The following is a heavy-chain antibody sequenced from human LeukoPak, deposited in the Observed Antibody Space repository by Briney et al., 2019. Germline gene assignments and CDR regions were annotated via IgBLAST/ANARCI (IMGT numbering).Heavy chain of an antibody. Sequence: PGGSLRLPCAASGFTFSSYSMNWVRQAPGKGLEWVSSISSSSSYIYYADSVKGRFTISRDNAKNSLYLQMNSLRAEDTAVYYCARDRAQTIVSHWGQGTLVTVSS. CDR3: ARDRAQTIVSH. CDR2: ISSSSSYI. D-gene: IGHD4-11*01. CDR1: GFTFSSYS. J-gene: IGHJ4*02. V-gene: IGHV3-21*01.